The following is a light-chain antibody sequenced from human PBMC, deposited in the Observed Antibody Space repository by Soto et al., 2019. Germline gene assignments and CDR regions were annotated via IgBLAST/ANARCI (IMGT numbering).Light chain of an antibody. CDR3: MQATQYPHT. J-gene: IGKJ2*01. Sequence: DIVLTQSPLSSAVSLGQSASISCTASRSLVHTDGNTYLNWLHQRPGQPPRLLIYEISDRFSGVPDRFSGSGAGTDFTLRIDRAEAEDVGIYYCMQATQYPHTFGQGTKLEI. CDR1: RSLVHTDGNTY. V-gene: IGKV2-24*01. CDR2: EIS.